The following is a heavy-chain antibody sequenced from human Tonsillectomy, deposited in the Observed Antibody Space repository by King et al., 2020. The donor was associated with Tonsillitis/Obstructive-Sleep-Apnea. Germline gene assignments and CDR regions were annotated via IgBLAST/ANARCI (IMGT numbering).Heavy chain of an antibody. J-gene: IGHJ4*02. CDR3: ARDNYYGSGSYYKPPYLIYFDY. CDR2: IKQDGSEE. D-gene: IGHD3-10*01. CDR1: RFIFSNYW. Sequence: QLVQSGGGLVQPGGSLRLSCAASRFIFSNYWMSWVRQAPGKGLEWVANIKQDGSEEYYVDSVKGRFTISRDNAKKSLYLQMNSLRAEDTAVYYFARDNYYGSGSYYKPPYLIYFDYWGQGTLVTVSS. V-gene: IGHV3-7*04.